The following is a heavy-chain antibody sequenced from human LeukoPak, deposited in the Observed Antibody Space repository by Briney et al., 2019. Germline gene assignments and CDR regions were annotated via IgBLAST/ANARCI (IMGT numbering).Heavy chain of an antibody. Sequence: ASVKVSCKASGYTFTGYYMHWVRQAPGQGLEWMGWINPNSGGTNYAQKFQGRVTMTRDTSISTACMELSRLRSDDTAVYYCARAPEYYDILTGYYSWFDPWGQGTLVTVSS. V-gene: IGHV1-2*02. CDR3: ARAPEYYDILTGYYSWFDP. CDR1: GYTFTGYY. D-gene: IGHD3-9*01. CDR2: INPNSGGT. J-gene: IGHJ5*02.